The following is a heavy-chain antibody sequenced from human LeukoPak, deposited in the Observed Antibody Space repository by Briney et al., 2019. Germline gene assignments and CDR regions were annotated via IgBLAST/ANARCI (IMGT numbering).Heavy chain of an antibody. Sequence: NPSETLSLTCTVSGDSMSNYFWSWIRQPPGKGLKWIGYIFYSGSTNYSPSLKSRVTISVDTSKNQFSLKVSSVTAADTAVYYCARGKRLDYWGQGTLVTVSS. CDR1: GDSMSNYF. J-gene: IGHJ4*02. CDR3: ARGKRLDY. V-gene: IGHV4-59*01. CDR2: IFYSGST.